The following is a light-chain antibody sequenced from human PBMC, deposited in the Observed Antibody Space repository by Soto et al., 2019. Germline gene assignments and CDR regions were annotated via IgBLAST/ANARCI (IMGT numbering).Light chain of an antibody. Sequence: EIVMPQSPATLSVSPGETTTRSCRASQGVSSNLAWYQQKPGQAPRLLIYGASTRAMGIPARFSGSGSWTEFTLTISSLQSEDFAVYYCQQYNNCPWTFGQGTKVEIK. J-gene: IGKJ1*01. V-gene: IGKV3-15*01. CDR2: GAS. CDR3: QQYNNCPWT. CDR1: QGVSSN.